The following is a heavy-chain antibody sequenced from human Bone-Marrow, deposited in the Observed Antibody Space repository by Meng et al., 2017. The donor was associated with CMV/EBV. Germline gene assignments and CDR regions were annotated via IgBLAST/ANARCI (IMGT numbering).Heavy chain of an antibody. CDR3: AKGRVVPAAFDAYDI. V-gene: IGHV3-30*02. J-gene: IGHJ3*02. Sequence: LSLTCAASGFTFSSYGMHWVRQAPGNGLEWVAFIRYDGSNKYYADSVKGRFTISRDNSKNTLYLQMNSLRAEDTAVYYCAKGRVVPAAFDAYDIWGQGTMVTVSS. CDR2: IRYDGSNK. D-gene: IGHD2-2*01. CDR1: GFTFSSYG.